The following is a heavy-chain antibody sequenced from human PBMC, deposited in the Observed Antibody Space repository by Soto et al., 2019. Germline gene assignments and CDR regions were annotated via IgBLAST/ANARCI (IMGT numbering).Heavy chain of an antibody. Sequence: QVQLVQSGAEVKKPGSSVKVSCKASGGIFSTYAIRWLRQAPGQGLEWMRGIIALFGTPNYAQRFQGRVTLTADESTSTAYMELSILRSEDTAVYYCARDRDDYGSGNYFIRIDFWGQGTLVTVSS. J-gene: IGHJ4*02. V-gene: IGHV1-69*01. CDR1: GGIFSTYA. CDR2: IIALFGTP. D-gene: IGHD3-10*01. CDR3: ARDRDDYGSGNYFIRIDF.